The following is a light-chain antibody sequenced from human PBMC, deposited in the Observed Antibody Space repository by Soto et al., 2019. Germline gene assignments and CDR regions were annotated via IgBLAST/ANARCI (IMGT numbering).Light chain of an antibody. Sequence: VMTQSPATLSVSPGESATLSCRASQSISNNLARYQQKPGQAPRLLMYDASTRATGIPDRFSGSGSGAEFTLTISSLQSEDLAVYYCQQYNNWPRTFGQGTKVEVK. V-gene: IGKV3-15*01. CDR1: QSISNN. CDR2: DAS. CDR3: QQYNNWPRT. J-gene: IGKJ1*01.